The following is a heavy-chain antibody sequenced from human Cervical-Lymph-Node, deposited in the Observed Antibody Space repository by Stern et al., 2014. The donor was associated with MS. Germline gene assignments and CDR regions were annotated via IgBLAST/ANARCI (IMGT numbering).Heavy chain of an antibody. J-gene: IGHJ5*01. CDR1: GGGALSSSYA. CDR2: IIPILGLP. V-gene: IGHV1-69*09. Sequence: QLVQSGAEVRKPGSSVNVSCKASGGGALSSSYAITWMRKAPGQGLEWMGRIIPILGLPNYAQKFKDRVTITADRSTTTAYMELNSLRSEDTAVYYCARGIVSNRAAATQHNLFDSWGQGTLVTVSS. CDR3: ARGIVSNRAAATQHNLFDS. D-gene: IGHD2-15*01.